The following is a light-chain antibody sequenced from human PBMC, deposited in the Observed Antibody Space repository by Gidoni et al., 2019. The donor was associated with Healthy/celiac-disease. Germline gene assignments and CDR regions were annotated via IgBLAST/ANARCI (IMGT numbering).Light chain of an antibody. V-gene: IGKV3-20*01. CDR1: QSVSSSY. CDR2: GAA. CDR3: QQYGSSPPDT. J-gene: IGKJ4*01. Sequence: EIVLTQSPGTLSLSPGERATLSCRASQSVSSSYLAWYQQKPAQPPRLLINGAASSATGLPERLSGSGSGTDVTLTISRLVPEDFVVDYCQQYGSSPPDTFGGGTRVEIK.